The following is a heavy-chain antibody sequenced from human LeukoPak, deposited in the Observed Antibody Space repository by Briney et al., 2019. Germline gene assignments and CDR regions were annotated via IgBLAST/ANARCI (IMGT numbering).Heavy chain of an antibody. CDR2: LYSGGAT. D-gene: IGHD6-19*01. V-gene: IGHV3-66*04. CDR1: GFTVSSNY. Sequence: GGSLRLSCAASGFTVSSNYMSWVRQPAGKGLEWVSVLYSGGATFYADSVKGRFTISRDTSKNTLYLQMNDLRTDDTAVYYCTKLKGWYGEGFFDYWGQGTLVTVSS. CDR3: TKLKGWYGEGFFDY. J-gene: IGHJ4*02.